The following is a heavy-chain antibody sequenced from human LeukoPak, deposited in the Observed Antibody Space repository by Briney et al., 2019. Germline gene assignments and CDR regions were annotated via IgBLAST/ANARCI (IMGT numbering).Heavy chain of an antibody. Sequence: GGSLRLSCAASGFTFYDYDMSWVRQAPGKGLEWVSDINWNGGSTGYADTVKGRFTISRDNAKNSLYLQMNSLRAEDTALYYCAGGGGWYWGQGTLVTVSS. J-gene: IGHJ4*02. V-gene: IGHV3-20*04. CDR3: AGGGGWY. CDR2: INWNGGST. CDR1: GFTFYDYD. D-gene: IGHD2-15*01.